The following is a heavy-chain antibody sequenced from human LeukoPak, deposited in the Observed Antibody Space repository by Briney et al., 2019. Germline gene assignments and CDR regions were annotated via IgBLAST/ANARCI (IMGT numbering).Heavy chain of an antibody. Sequence: PSETLSLTCTVSGGXISSYYWSWIRQPPGKGREWIGYIYYSGNTNYNPSLKSRVTISVDTSKNQFSLKLSSVTAADTAVYYCARDAGAGPYGLDVWGQGTTVTVSS. V-gene: IGHV4-59*01. CDR2: IYYSGNT. CDR1: GGXISSYY. CDR3: ARDAGAGPYGLDV. D-gene: IGHD1-26*01. J-gene: IGHJ6*02.